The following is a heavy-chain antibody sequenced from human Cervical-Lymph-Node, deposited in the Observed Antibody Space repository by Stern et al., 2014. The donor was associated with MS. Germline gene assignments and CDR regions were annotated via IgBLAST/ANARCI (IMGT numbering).Heavy chain of an antibody. D-gene: IGHD1-14*01. V-gene: IGHV3-74*01. J-gene: IGHJ6*02. Sequence: EVHLVESGGGLVQPGGSLRLSCAASGFTFSNYWMHWVRQAPGKGLVWVSRLNNDGGSTNYAGSVRGRFTISRDNAKNTLYLQMNSLRAEDTAVYYCARDYNLDVWGQGTTVTVSS. CDR2: LNNDGGST. CDR1: GFTFSNYW. CDR3: ARDYNLDV.